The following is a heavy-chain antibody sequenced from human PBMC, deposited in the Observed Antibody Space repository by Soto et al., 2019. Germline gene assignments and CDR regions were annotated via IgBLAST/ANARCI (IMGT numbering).Heavy chain of an antibody. V-gene: IGHV3-23*01. J-gene: IGHJ3*02. D-gene: IGHD7-27*01. CDR3: AKKGVIAGDRLDAFDI. Sequence: GGSLRLSCAASGFTFSSYAMSWVRQAPGKGLEWVSAISGSGGSTYYADSVKGRFTISRDNSKNTLYPQMNSLRAEDTAVYYCAKKGVIAGDRLDAFDIWGQGTMVTVSS. CDR2: ISGSGGST. CDR1: GFTFSSYA.